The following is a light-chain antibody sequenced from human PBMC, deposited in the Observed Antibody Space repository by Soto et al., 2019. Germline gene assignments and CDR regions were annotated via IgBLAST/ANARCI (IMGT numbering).Light chain of an antibody. Sequence: EIVLTQSPATLSLSPGERATLSCRASQSFTSYLAWYQQKPGQAPRLLIYDASNRATGIPARFSGSGSGTDFTLTISILEPEDFAVYYCQQRSNWTPKYTFGQGTKLEIK. CDR1: QSFTSY. CDR3: QQRSNWTPKYT. CDR2: DAS. J-gene: IGKJ2*01. V-gene: IGKV3-11*01.